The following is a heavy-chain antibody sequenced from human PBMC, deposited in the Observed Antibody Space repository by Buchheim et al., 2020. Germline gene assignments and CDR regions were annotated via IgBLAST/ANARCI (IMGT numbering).Heavy chain of an antibody. CDR3: VRHVIFYGSGSRHFDR. CDR1: GGSISDSSYY. J-gene: IGHJ4*02. V-gene: IGHV4-39*01. Sequence: QVQLQESGPGLVKPSETLSLTCTVSGGSISDSSYYWGWIRQPPGKGLEWVGSFYYGGSTYFSPTLRSRLTISEDTSKNQFSLRLTSVTAADTAVYYCVRHVIFYGSGSRHFDRWGQGTL. D-gene: IGHD3-10*01. CDR2: FYYGGST.